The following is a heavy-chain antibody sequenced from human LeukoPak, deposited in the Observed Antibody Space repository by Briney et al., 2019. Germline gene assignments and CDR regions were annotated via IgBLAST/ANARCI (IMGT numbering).Heavy chain of an antibody. CDR2: INPNSGGT. CDR3: ARAYSSGPSDRGAFDI. Sequence: ASVKVSCKASGYTFTSYGISWVRQAPGQGLEWMGWINPNSGGTKYAQKFQGRVTMTRDTSISTAYMELSRLRSDDTAVYYCARAYSSGPSDRGAFDIWGQGTMVTVSS. V-gene: IGHV1-2*02. J-gene: IGHJ3*02. D-gene: IGHD6-19*01. CDR1: GYTFTSYG.